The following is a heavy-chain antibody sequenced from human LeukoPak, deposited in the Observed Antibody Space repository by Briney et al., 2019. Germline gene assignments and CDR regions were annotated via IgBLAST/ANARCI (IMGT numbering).Heavy chain of an antibody. CDR3: AKALERRIYYYGMDV. Sequence: PGRSLRLSCAASGFTFDDYAMHWVRQAPGKGLEWVSGISWNSGSIGYADSVKGRFTISRDNAKNSLYLQRNSLRAEDTALYYCAKALERRIYYYGMDVWGQGTTVTVSS. CDR2: ISWNSGSI. V-gene: IGHV3-9*01. D-gene: IGHD1-1*01. CDR1: GFTFDDYA. J-gene: IGHJ6*02.